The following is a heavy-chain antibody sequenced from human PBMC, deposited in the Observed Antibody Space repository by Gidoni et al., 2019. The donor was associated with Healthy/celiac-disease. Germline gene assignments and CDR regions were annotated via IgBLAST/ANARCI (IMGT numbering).Heavy chain of an antibody. CDR3: ARDNCSGGSCYSGAFDI. CDR2: IYTSGST. J-gene: IGHJ3*02. CDR1: GGSISSGSYY. D-gene: IGHD2-15*01. V-gene: IGHV4-61*02. Sequence: QVQLQESGPGLVTPSQTLSLTCTVSGGSISSGSYYWSWIRQPAGKGLEWIGRIYTSGSTNYNPSLKSRVTISVDTSKNQFSLKLSSVTAADTAVYYCARDNCSGGSCYSGAFDIWGQGTMVTVSS.